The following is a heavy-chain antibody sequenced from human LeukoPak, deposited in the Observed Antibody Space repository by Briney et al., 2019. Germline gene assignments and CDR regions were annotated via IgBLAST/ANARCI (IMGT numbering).Heavy chain of an antibody. V-gene: IGHV3-9*01. D-gene: IGHD3-10*01. CDR1: GFTFDDYA. J-gene: IGHJ4*02. CDR2: INWNSGSI. CDR3: AKDASLVRGALEGDYFDY. Sequence: PGGSLRLSCAASGFTFDDYALHWVRHAPGKGLEWVSGINWNSGSIVYADSVKGRFTISRDNAKNSLYLQMNSLRAEDTALYYCAKDASLVRGALEGDYFDYWGQGTLVTVSA.